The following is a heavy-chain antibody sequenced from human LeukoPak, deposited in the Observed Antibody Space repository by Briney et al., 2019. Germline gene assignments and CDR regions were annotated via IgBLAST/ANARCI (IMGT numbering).Heavy chain of an antibody. D-gene: IGHD2-8*01. J-gene: IGHJ4*02. CDR3: ARDCTNGVCYFLFDY. Sequence: WASVKVSCKASGYTFTGYYMHWVRQAPGQGLEWMERINPNSGGTNYAQKFQGRVAMTRDTSISTAYMELSRLRSDDTAVYYCARDCTNGVCYFLFDYWGQGTLVTVSS. V-gene: IGHV1-2*06. CDR2: INPNSGGT. CDR1: GYTFTGYY.